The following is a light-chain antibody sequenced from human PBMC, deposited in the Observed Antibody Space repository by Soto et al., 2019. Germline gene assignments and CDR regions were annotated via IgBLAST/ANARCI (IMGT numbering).Light chain of an antibody. CDR1: QSLLYNNTYNY. V-gene: IGKV2-28*01. CDR3: MQALQSLT. Sequence: EIVMTQSPLTLPVTPGEPASISCRSSQSLLYNNTYNYLDWYXXXQXXXXXXXXXXXYXRAPGVTDSFSGSGSGTDFTLKINRVEDEDVGTYYCMQALQSLTFGQGTRPEIK. J-gene: IGKJ5*01. CDR2: XXY.